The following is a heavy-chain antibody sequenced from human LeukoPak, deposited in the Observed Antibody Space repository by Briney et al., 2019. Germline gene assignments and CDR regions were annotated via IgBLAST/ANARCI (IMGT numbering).Heavy chain of an antibody. V-gene: IGHV4-39*01. CDR2: IYYSGST. J-gene: IGHJ4*02. CDR3: AELGYSSGLGY. Sequence: WVRQPPGKGLEWIGSIYYSGSTYYNPSLKSRVTISVDTSKNQFSLKLSSVTAADTAVYYCAELGYSSGLGYWGQGTLVTVSS. D-gene: IGHD6-19*01.